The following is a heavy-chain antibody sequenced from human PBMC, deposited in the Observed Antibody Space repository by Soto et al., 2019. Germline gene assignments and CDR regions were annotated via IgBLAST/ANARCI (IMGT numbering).Heavy chain of an antibody. V-gene: IGHV3-15*01. CDR3: TTEGTTVDYYYYGMDV. Sequence: PGGSLRLSCAASGFTFSNAWMSWVRQAPGKGLEWVGRIKSKTDGGTTDYAAPVKGRFTISRDDSKNTLYVQMNSLKTEDTAVYYCTTEGTTVDYYYYGMDVWGQGTTVTVSS. D-gene: IGHD4-17*01. CDR2: IKSKTDGGTT. J-gene: IGHJ6*02. CDR1: GFTFSNAW.